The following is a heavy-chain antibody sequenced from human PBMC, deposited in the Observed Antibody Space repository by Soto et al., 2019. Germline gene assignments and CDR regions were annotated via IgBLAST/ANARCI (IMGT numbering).Heavy chain of an antibody. Sequence: QVQLVESGGGVVQPGRSLRLSCAASGFTFNNYGMHWVRQAPGKGLEWLAVIWNDGSNSSYANSVKGRFTISRDNSKNTLYLQVSSLRAEDTAVYYCARRQIPPPTRGAANARGGMDVWGQGTTVTVS. CDR3: ARRQIPPPTRGAANARGGMDV. V-gene: IGHV3-33*01. CDR1: GFTFNNYG. D-gene: IGHD6-13*01. CDR2: IWNDGSNS. J-gene: IGHJ6*02.